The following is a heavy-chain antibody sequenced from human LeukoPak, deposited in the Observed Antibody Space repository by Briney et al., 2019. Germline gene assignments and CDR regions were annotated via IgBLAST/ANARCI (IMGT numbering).Heavy chain of an antibody. D-gene: IGHD5-24*01. J-gene: IGHJ4*02. CDR1: GLTFSSYA. CDR2: ISGSGGST. CDR3: AARPVRDLGPLDF. V-gene: IGHV3-23*01. Sequence: PGGSLRLSCAASGLTFSSYAMAWVRQAPGKGLEWVSFISGSGGSTFYPDSVKGRFTISRDNSKNTLYLQMDRLRADDTAVYYCAARPVRDLGPLDFWGQGTLVTVSS.